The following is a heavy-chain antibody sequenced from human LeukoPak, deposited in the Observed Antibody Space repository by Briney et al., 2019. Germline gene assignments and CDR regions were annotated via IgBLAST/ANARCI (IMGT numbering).Heavy chain of an antibody. CDR1: GFTFSRYW. D-gene: IGHD4-11*01. J-gene: IGHJ4*02. CDR2: SNTDGSST. Sequence: GGSLRLSCAASGFTFSRYWMHWVRQAPGKGLVWVSRSNTDGSSTNYADSVKGRLTISRDNAKSTLYLQMNSLRAEDTAVYYCARGYSDYYYFDFWGQGTLVTVSS. CDR3: ARGYSDYYYFDF. V-gene: IGHV3-74*01.